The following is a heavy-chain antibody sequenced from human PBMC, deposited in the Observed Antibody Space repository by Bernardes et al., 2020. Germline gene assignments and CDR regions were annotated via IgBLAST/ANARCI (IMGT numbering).Heavy chain of an antibody. J-gene: IGHJ2*01. CDR3: ARRRRLGNCGGDCLYWYFDL. CDR2: IYSGGST. Sequence: GGSLRLSCAASGFTVSSNYMSWVRQAPGKGLEWVSVIYSGGSTYYADSVKGRFTISRDNSKNTLYLQMNSLRAEDTAVYYCARRRRLGNCGGDCLYWYFDLWGRGTLVTVSS. CDR1: GFTVSSNY. V-gene: IGHV3-53*01. D-gene: IGHD2-21*02.